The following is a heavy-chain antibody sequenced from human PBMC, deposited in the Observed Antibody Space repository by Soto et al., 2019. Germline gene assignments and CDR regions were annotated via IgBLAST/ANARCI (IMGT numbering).Heavy chain of an antibody. CDR2: IYSVGNT. V-gene: IGHV3-53*02. Sequence: EVQLVETGGGLIQPGGSLRLSCVASGFTVSNSYMSWVRQAPGKGLEWVSIIYSVGNTYYADSVTGRFTISRDNSKNTLFLQMNSLRAEDTAVYYWASFTLTGYWFDPWGQGTLVTVSS. J-gene: IGHJ5*02. CDR3: ASFTLTGYWFDP. D-gene: IGHD7-27*01. CDR1: GFTVSNSY.